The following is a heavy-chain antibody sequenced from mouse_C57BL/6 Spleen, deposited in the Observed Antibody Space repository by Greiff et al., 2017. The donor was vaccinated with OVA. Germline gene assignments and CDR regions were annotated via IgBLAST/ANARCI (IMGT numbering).Heavy chain of an antibody. CDR2: INPSNGGT. D-gene: IGHD1-1*01. V-gene: IGHV1-53*01. J-gene: IGHJ2*01. CDR3: ASSPYGSSYNFDY. Sequence: QVQLQQSGTELVKPGASVKLSCKASGYTFTSYWMHWVKQRPGQGLEWIGNINPSNGGTNYNEKFKSKATLTVDKSSSTAYMQLSSLTSEDSAVYYCASSPYGSSYNFDYWGQGTTLTVSS. CDR1: GYTFTSYW.